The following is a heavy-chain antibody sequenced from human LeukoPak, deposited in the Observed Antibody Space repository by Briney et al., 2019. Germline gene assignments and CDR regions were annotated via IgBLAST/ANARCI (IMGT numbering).Heavy chain of an antibody. CDR2: ISGSGNST. J-gene: IGHJ4*02. V-gene: IGHV3-23*01. Sequence: GGSLRLSCAASGFTFSSYAMSWVRQAPGKGLEWVSAISGSGNSTYYADSVKGRFTISRDNSKNTLYLQMNSLRAEDTAVYYCARDLMGIAYRGAFYYWGQGTLVTVSS. D-gene: IGHD6-13*01. CDR1: GFTFSSYA. CDR3: ARDLMGIAYRGAFYY.